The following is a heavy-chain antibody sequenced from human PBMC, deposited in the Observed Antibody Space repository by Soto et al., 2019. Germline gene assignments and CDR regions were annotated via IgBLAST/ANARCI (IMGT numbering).Heavy chain of an antibody. CDR2: IYYSGSS. Sequence: SETLSLTCTVSGGSISSGDYYWSWVRQPPGKGLEWIGYIYYSGSSYYNPSLKSRVTISVDTSKNQFSLKLSSVTAADTAVHYCARDRLVPRGWFDPWGQGTLVTVSS. D-gene: IGHD3-10*01. J-gene: IGHJ5*02. CDR3: ARDRLVPRGWFDP. CDR1: GGSISSGDYY. V-gene: IGHV4-30-4*01.